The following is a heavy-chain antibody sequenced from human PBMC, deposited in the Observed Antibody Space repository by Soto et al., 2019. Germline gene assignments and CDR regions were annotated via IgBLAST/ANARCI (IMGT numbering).Heavy chain of an antibody. CDR3: VRGNDNYDFWNNWSLDP. J-gene: IGHJ5*02. CDR1: GGSLNNNC. D-gene: IGHD3-3*01. CDR2: IYQTGSI. Sequence: PSETMCLTCVVAGGSLNNNCWSWVRQTTGKGLEWIGEIYQTGSINYNPSLRSRVTISVDKSKNQLSLKVDSVTAADTAFYYCVRGNDNYDFWNNWSLDPWGQGTLVTV. V-gene: IGHV4-4*02.